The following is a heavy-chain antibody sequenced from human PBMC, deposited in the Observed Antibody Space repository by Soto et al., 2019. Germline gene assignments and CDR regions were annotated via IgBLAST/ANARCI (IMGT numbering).Heavy chain of an antibody. D-gene: IGHD7-27*01. CDR3: ARGPSGDKVDY. V-gene: IGHV4-30-4*01. J-gene: IGHJ4*02. CDR2: IYDGGST. CDR1: GDSISNVNYC. Sequence: QVQLQESGPGLVKPSQTLSLTCTVSGDSISNVNYCWSWIRQPPDKGLEWIGHIYDGGSTYNNPSLTXRXTXSXXTSKNQFSPQLRSVIAADTSVYCCARGPSGDKVDYWGQGTRVTVSS.